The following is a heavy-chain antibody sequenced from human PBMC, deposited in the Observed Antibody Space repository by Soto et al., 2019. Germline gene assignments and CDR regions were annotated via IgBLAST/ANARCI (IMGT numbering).Heavy chain of an antibody. CDR1: GFTFDDYA. J-gene: IGHJ4*02. CDR3: ARDPGDSSGYYRHFDY. Sequence: PGGSLRLSCAASGFTFDDYAMHRVRQAPGKGLEWVSGISSSSTYTYYADSVKGRFTISRDNAKNSLYLQMNSLRAEDTAVYYCARDPGDSSGYYRHFDYWGQGTLVTVSS. V-gene: IGHV3-21*01. D-gene: IGHD3-22*01. CDR2: ISSSSTYT.